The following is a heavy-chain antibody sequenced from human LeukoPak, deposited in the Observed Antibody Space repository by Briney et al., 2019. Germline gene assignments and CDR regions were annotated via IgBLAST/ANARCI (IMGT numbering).Heavy chain of an antibody. J-gene: IGHJ4*02. CDR3: AKGAIVVVTSPFDY. V-gene: IGHV3-23*01. CDR2: ISGSGGST. D-gene: IGHD3-22*01. Sequence: GGSLRLSCATSGFTFISYAMSWVRQAPGKGLEWVSAISGSGGSTYYADSVKGRFTISRDNSKNTLYLQMNSLRAEDTAVYYSAKGAIVVVTSPFDYWGQGTLVTVSS. CDR1: GFTFISYA.